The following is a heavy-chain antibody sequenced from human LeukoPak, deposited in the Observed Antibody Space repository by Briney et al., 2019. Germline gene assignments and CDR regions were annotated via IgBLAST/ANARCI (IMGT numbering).Heavy chain of an antibody. J-gene: IGHJ6*02. CDR1: GFTLSSNY. Sequence: PGGSLRLSCAASGFTLSSNYMSGVRQAPGKGLEGVSVIYSGGSTYYADSVQGRFTISRDNSKHTLYLQMNSLRAEDTAVYYCASRITMVRGAFGMDVWGQGTTVTVSS. V-gene: IGHV3-53*01. D-gene: IGHD3-10*01. CDR2: IYSGGST. CDR3: ASRITMVRGAFGMDV.